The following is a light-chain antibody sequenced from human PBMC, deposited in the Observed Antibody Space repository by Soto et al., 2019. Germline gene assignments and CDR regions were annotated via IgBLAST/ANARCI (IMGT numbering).Light chain of an antibody. Sequence: QSVLTQPASVSGSPGQSITISCAGTSADIGAFNYVSWYQHHPDKAPKLLIYDVSARPAGVSTRFSASKSANTASLTISGLQADDEDDYYCCSYSTTSALVFGGGTKLTVL. CDR1: SADIGAFNY. V-gene: IGLV2-14*03. CDR3: CSYSTTSALV. J-gene: IGLJ2*01. CDR2: DVS.